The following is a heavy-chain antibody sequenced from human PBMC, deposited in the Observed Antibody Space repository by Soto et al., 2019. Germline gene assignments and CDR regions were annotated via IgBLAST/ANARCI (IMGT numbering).Heavy chain of an antibody. CDR1: GFTFSTYW. CDR3: ARDLGRTAAGYYYYYAMDV. J-gene: IGHJ6*02. Sequence: PGGSLRLSCAASGFTFSTYWMNWVRQAPGKGLEWVANIKEDGSEKYFVDSVKGRFTISRDNAKNSLYLQMNSLRAEDTAVYYCARDLGRTAAGYYYYYAMDVWGQGTTVTVSS. CDR2: IKEDGSEK. D-gene: IGHD5-18*01. V-gene: IGHV3-7*01.